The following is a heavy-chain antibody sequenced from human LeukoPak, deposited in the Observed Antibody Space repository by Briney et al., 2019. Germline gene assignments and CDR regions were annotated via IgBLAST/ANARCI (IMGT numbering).Heavy chain of an antibody. V-gene: IGHV3-23*01. D-gene: IGHD2-15*01. CDR1: GLTFSSYA. CDR2: ISGSGGST. CDR3: AKDSAVVVAATLDD. J-gene: IGHJ4*02. Sequence: GGSLRLSCAASGLTFSSYAMSWVRQAPGKGLEWVSAISGSGGSTYYADSVKGRFTISRDNSKNTLYLQMNSLRAEDTAVYYCAKDSAVVVAATLDDWGQGTLVTVSS.